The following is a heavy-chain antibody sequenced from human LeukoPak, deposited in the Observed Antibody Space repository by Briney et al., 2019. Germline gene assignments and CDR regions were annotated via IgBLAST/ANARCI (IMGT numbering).Heavy chain of an antibody. CDR3: ARGGSMVRGVIPRDY. D-gene: IGHD3-10*01. V-gene: IGHV4-34*01. Sequence: SETLSLTCAVYGGSLGGYYWSWIRQPPGKGLEWIGEINHSGSTNYNPSLKSRVTISVDTSKNQFSLKLSSVTAADTAVYYCARGGSMVRGVIPRDYWGQGTLVIVSS. CDR2: INHSGST. J-gene: IGHJ4*02. CDR1: GGSLGGYY.